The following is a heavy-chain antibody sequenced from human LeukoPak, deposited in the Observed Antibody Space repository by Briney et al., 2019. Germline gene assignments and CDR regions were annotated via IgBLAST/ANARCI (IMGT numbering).Heavy chain of an antibody. J-gene: IGHJ5*02. CDR3: ARGMTTGPDP. CDR2: IYYSGST. D-gene: IGHD4-17*01. V-gene: IGHV4-59*08. CDR1: GGSISSYS. Sequence: SETLYVTCTVSGGSISSYSWSWIRQPPGKGLEWIGYIYYSGSTNYNPSLKSRLTISVDTSKNQFSLKLSSVTAADTAVYYCARGMTTGPDPWGQGTLVSVSS.